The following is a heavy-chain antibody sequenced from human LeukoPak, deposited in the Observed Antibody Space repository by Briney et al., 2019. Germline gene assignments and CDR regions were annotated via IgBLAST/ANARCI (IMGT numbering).Heavy chain of an antibody. J-gene: IGHJ2*01. V-gene: IGHV4-31*03. CDR2: IYYSGST. CDR3: AREGTGGYSYGRKGYFDL. Sequence: SETLSLTCTVSGGSISSGGYFWSWIRQHPGKGLEWIGYIYYSGSTYYNPSLKSRVTISVDTSKNQFSLKLSSVTAADTAVYYCAREGTGGYSYGRKGYFDLWGRGTPVTVSS. D-gene: IGHD5-18*01. CDR1: GGSISSGGYF.